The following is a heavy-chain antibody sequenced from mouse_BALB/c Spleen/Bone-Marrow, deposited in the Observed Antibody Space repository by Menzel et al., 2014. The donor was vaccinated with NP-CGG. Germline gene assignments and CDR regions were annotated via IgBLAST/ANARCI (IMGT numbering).Heavy chain of an antibody. CDR1: GYSITSGYY. CDR2: ISYDGTN. J-gene: IGHJ2*01. V-gene: IGHV3-6*02. CDR3: ARDNLDY. Sequence: ESGPGLVNPSQSLSLTCSVTGYSITSGYYWSWIRQFPGNKLEWMGYISYDGTNNYNPSLRNRISITRVTSKNQFFLEWNSVTTEDTATYYCARDNLDYTGPGTPLTVSS.